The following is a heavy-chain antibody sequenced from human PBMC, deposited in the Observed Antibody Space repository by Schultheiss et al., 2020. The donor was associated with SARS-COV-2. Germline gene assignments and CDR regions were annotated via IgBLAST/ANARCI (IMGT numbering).Heavy chain of an antibody. V-gene: IGHV4-34*01. CDR2: INHSGST. J-gene: IGHJ6*02. D-gene: IGHD5-24*01. CDR1: GGSFSGYY. Sequence: SETLSLTCAVYGGSFSGYYWSWIRQPPGKGLEWIGEINHSGSTNYNPSLKSRVTISVDTSKNQFSLKLSSVTAADTAVYYCARGASDGPDYYYYGMDVWGQGTTVTVSS. CDR3: ARGASDGPDYYYYGMDV.